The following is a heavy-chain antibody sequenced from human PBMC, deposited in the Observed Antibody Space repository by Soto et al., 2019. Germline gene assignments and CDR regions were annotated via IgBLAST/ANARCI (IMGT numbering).Heavy chain of an antibody. Sequence: EVQLVESGGGLVQPGRSPRLSCAASGFTFDDYAMHWVRQAPGKGLEWVSGISWNSGSIGYADSVKGRFTISRDNAKNSLYLQMNSLRAEDTALYYCAKDKDYYDSSGFDYWGQGTLVTVSS. D-gene: IGHD3-22*01. CDR1: GFTFDDYA. CDR3: AKDKDYYDSSGFDY. J-gene: IGHJ4*02. CDR2: ISWNSGSI. V-gene: IGHV3-9*01.